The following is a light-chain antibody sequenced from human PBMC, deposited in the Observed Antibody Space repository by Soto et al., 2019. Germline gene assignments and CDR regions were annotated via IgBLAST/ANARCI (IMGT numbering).Light chain of an antibody. CDR2: DVT. J-gene: IGLJ2*01. CDR1: SSDVGAYNY. CDR3: SSYTRSTTLVV. V-gene: IGLV2-14*01. Sequence: LTQPASVSGSPGQSITISCTGTSSDVGAYNYVSWYQQHPGKAPKLMIYDVTNRPSGVSSRFSGSKSGNTASLTISGLQAEDEADYYCSSYTRSTTLVVFGGGTQLTVL.